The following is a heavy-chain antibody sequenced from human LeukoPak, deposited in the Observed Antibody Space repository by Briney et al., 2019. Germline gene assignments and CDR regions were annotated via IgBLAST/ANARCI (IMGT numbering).Heavy chain of an antibody. V-gene: IGHV4-61*02. CDR1: GASISTGNYF. CDR2: MYTNGNT. Sequence: PSQTLSLTCTVSGASISTGNYFWSWIRQPAGKGLEWIGRMYTNGNTDYSPSLKSRVTTSIDTSKSHFPLMMTSVTTADTAVYFCAREHRTHEAIDIWGQGTVVTVSS. CDR3: AREHRTHEAIDI. J-gene: IGHJ3*02.